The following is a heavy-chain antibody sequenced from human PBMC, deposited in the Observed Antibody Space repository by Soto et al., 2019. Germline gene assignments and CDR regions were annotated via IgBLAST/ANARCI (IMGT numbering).Heavy chain of an antibody. D-gene: IGHD3-3*01. CDR1: GYTFTSYA. CDR2: INAGNGNT. J-gene: IGHJ5*02. Sequence: QVQLVQSGAEVKKPGASVKVSCKASGYTFTSYAMHWVRQAPGQRLEWMGWINAGNGNTKYSQKFQGRVTITRYTSASTAYMELSSLRSEDTAVYYCARGVVGPLHWFDPWGQGTLFTVSS. V-gene: IGHV1-3*01. CDR3: ARGVVGPLHWFDP.